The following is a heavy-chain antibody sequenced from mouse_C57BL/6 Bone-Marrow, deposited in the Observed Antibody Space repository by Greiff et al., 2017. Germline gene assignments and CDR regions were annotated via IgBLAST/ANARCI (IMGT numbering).Heavy chain of an antibody. CDR3: ARNVLRRGYWYFDV. Sequence: EVMLVESGGGLVKPGGSLKLSCAASGFTFSDYGMHWVRQAPEKGLEWVAYISSGSSTIYYADTVKGRFTISRDNAKNTLFLQMTSLRSEDTAMYYCARNVLRRGYWYFDVWGTGTTVTVSA. J-gene: IGHJ1*03. CDR1: GFTFSDYG. V-gene: IGHV5-17*01. D-gene: IGHD1-1*01. CDR2: ISSGSSTI.